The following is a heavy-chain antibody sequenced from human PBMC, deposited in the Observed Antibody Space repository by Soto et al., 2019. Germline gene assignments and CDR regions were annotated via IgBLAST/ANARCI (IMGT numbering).Heavy chain of an antibody. CDR2: IQSGGTT. CDR1: GFTVSSKY. V-gene: IGHV3-66*01. J-gene: IGHJ6*04. CDR3: ASDHVPCDGGRCYGIPLDD. D-gene: IGHD2-15*01. Sequence: EVQLVESGGGLVQPGGSLRLSCAASGFTVSSKYMTWVRQAPGKGLEWVSLIQSGGTTYYADSVKGRFTISRDTSENTLHLQMDSLRVEDTVIYYCASDHVPCDGGRCYGIPLDDWGKGTTVTVSS.